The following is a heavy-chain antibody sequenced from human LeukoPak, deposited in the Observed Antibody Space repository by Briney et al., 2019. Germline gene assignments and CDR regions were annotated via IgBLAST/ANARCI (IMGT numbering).Heavy chain of an antibody. Sequence: GGSLRLSRVASGFTFTSDAVNWVRQAPGKGLEWVSSTVSRGTTQYADSVKGRFTVSRDTSKNTLYLQMNSLRADDTAVYYCAECSTSAYTTGWCNWIDPWGQEALVTVSS. J-gene: IGHJ5*02. CDR1: GFTFTSDA. CDR2: TVSRGTT. CDR3: AECSTSAYTTGWCNWIDP. D-gene: IGHD6-19*01. V-gene: IGHV3-23*01.